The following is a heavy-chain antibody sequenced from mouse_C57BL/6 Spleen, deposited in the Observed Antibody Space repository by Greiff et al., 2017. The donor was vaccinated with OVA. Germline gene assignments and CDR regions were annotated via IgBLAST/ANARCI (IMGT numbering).Heavy chain of an antibody. CDR1: GFTFSSYG. J-gene: IGHJ2*01. Sequence: EVKVVESGGDLVKPGGSLKLSCAASGFTFSSYGMSWVRQTPDKRLEWVATISSGGSYTYYPDSVKGRISISRDNTKHTLYLQKSSLKAEDTAMYYCARQEDYDYFDYWGQGTTLTVSS. V-gene: IGHV5-6*01. D-gene: IGHD2-4*01. CDR2: ISSGGSYT. CDR3: ARQEDYDYFDY.